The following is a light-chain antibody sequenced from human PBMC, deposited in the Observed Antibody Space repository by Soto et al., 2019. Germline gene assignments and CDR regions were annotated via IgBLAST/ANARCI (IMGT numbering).Light chain of an antibody. J-gene: IGKJ1*01. Sequence: DIQMTQSPSTLSASVGDRVTITCRAIQSISRWLAWYQQKPGKAPKLLIYDASSLESGVPSRFGGSGSGTEFTLTISRLQPDDFATYYCQEYNSFSTFGQGTKV. CDR1: QSISRW. V-gene: IGKV1-5*01. CDR2: DAS. CDR3: QEYNSFST.